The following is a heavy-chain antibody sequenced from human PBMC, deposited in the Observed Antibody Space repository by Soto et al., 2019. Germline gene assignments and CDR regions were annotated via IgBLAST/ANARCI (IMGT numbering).Heavy chain of an antibody. CDR1: GLTFSDHY. V-gene: IGHV3-72*01. J-gene: IGHJ3*02. Sequence: EVQLVESGGDFVQPGGSLRLSCATSGLTFSDHYMDWVRQAPGKGLEWVGRSRNKDNSYATEYAASVKGRFAISRDDSLSSVYLQMNSLKSEDTAVYYCSRLLLFSSGGYFREAFDIWGQGTMVIVSS. CDR2: SRNKDNSYAT. CDR3: SRLLLFSSGGYFREAFDI. D-gene: IGHD3-10*01.